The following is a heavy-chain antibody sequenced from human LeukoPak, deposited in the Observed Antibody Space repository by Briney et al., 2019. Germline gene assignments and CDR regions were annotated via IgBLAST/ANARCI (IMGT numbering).Heavy chain of an antibody. J-gene: IGHJ6*02. D-gene: IGHD4-17*01. CDR3: ARDRTFDYGDYVYYYGMDV. V-gene: IGHV1-18*01. Sequence: ASVKVSCKASGYTFTSYGISWVRQAPGQGLEWMGWISAYNGNTNYAQKLQGSVTMTTDTSTSTAYMELRSLRSDDTAVYYCARDRTFDYGDYVYYYGMDVWGQGTTVTVSS. CDR1: GYTFTSYG. CDR2: ISAYNGNT.